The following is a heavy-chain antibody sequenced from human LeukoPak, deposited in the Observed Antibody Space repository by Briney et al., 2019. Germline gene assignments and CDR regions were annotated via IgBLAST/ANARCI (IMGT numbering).Heavy chain of an antibody. CDR1: GFTFTDHY. J-gene: IGHJ4*02. D-gene: IGHD2/OR15-2a*01. CDR2: IGPHSTFT. V-gene: IGHV1-2*02. Sequence: ASMKVSCKSSGFTFTDHYIHWVRQGPGQGLEWMGYIGPHSTFTSSPQKFQGRVTMTGDASMSTAYMELTRLTSDDTAVYYCVREGEGPLSKDFDYWGQGTLVTVSS. CDR3: VREGEGPLSKDFDY.